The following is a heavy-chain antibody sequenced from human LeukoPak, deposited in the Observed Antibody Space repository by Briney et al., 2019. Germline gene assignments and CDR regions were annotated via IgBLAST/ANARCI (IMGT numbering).Heavy chain of an antibody. V-gene: IGHV1-46*01. CDR3: ARGAIAAAHYYYYYYMDV. CDR1: GYTFTSYY. D-gene: IGHD6-13*01. Sequence: ASVKVSCKASGYTFTSYYMHWVRQAPGQGLEWMGIINPSGGSTSYAQKFQGRVTMTRDMSTSTVYMELSSLRSEDTAVYYCARGAIAAAHYYYYYYMDVWGKGTTVTVSS. J-gene: IGHJ6*03. CDR2: INPSGGST.